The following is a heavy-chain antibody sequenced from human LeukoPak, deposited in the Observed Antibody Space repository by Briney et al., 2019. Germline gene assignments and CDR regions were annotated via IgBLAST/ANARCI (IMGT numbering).Heavy chain of an antibody. J-gene: IGHJ4*02. CDR2: IYFSGNT. V-gene: IGHV4-39*07. Sequence: PSETLSLTCTVSGGSISSSSYYWGWIRQPPGKGLEWIGSIYFSGNTYYNPSLKSRVTISVDTSKNQFSLRLNSVTAADTAVYYCTREGLLWFGESPLDYWGQGTLVTVSS. CDR1: GGSISSSSYY. CDR3: TREGLLWFGESPLDY. D-gene: IGHD3-10*01.